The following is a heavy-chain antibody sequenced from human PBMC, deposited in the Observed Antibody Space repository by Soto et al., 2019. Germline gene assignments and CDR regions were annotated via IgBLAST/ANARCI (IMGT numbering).Heavy chain of an antibody. Sequence: ESGGGLAQPGGSLRLSCAASGFTLSGYAMDLVRQAPGKGLEYVSGISSNGVGTYYANSVQGRFTISRDNSKNTVYLQMGSLRPEDMAVYYCARRARPDFYYMDVWGKGTTVTVS. D-gene: IGHD6-6*01. V-gene: IGHV3-64*01. J-gene: IGHJ6*03. CDR3: ARRARPDFYYMDV. CDR1: GFTLSGYA. CDR2: ISSNGVGT.